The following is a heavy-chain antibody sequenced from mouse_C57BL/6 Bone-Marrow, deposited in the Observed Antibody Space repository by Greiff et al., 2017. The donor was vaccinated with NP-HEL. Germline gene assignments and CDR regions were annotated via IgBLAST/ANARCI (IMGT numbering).Heavy chain of an antibody. CDR3: TTWKEYFDY. J-gene: IGHJ2*01. CDR1: GFNIKDDY. Sequence: EVMLVESGAELVRPGASVKLSCTASGFNIKDDYMHWVKQRPEQGLEWIGWIDPENGDTEYASKFQGKATITADTSSNTAYLQLSSLTSEDTAVYYCTTWKEYFDYWGQGTTLTVSS. CDR2: IDPENGDT. V-gene: IGHV14-4*01.